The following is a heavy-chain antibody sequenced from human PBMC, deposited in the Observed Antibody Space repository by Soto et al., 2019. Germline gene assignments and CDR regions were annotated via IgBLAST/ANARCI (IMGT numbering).Heavy chain of an antibody. Sequence: PGGSLRLSCAASGFTFGSYAMSWVRQAPGKGLEWVSAISGSGGSTYYADSVKGRFTISRDNSKNTLYLQMNSLRAEDTAVYYCANLPTPPLVGSYYYYGMYVWGQGSTVTVS. CDR2: ISGSGGST. J-gene: IGHJ6*02. CDR1: GFTFGSYA. V-gene: IGHV3-23*01. CDR3: ANLPTPPLVGSYYYYGMYV. D-gene: IGHD3-10*01.